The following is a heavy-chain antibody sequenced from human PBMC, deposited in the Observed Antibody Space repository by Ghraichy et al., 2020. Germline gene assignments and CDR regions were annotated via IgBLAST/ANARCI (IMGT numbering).Heavy chain of an antibody. CDR3: ARGVQTPNSAWYEMGWFDP. CDR2: ISSSRSYI. V-gene: IGHV3-21*01. J-gene: IGHJ5*02. D-gene: IGHD6-19*01. CDR1: GFTFSSYS. Sequence: GGSLRLSCAASGFTFSSYSMNWVRQAPGKGLEWVSFISSSRSYIYYADSVKGRFTISRDNAKNSLYLHMNSLRAEDTAVYYCARGVQTPNSAWYEMGWFDPWGQGILVTVSS.